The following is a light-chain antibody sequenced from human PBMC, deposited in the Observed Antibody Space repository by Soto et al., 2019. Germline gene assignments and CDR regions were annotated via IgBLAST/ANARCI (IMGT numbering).Light chain of an antibody. Sequence: QSVLTQPASVSGSPGQSITISCTGTSSDAGNYNFVSWYQQHPGKAPKVIIYEDSTRPSGVSNHISGSKSGNTASLTISGLQAEDEADYYCCSYAGSSTSWVFGGGTKLTVL. CDR3: CSYAGSSTSWV. V-gene: IGLV2-23*01. CDR1: SSDAGNYNF. J-gene: IGLJ3*02. CDR2: EDS.